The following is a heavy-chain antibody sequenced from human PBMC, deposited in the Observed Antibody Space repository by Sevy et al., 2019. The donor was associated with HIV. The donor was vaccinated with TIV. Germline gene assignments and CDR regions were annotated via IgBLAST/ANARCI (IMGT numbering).Heavy chain of an antibody. D-gene: IGHD2-2*01. Sequence: GGSLRLSCAASAFTFKSYAMTWVRQAPGKGLEWISSISGSGGDTKYADSVKGRFTISRDNAKNSLYLQMNSLRAEDTAVYYCARDDIVVVPAAQDYYYYYGMDVWGQGTTVTVSS. CDR1: AFTFKSYA. V-gene: IGHV3-23*01. CDR3: ARDDIVVVPAAQDYYYYYGMDV. CDR2: ISGSGGDT. J-gene: IGHJ6*02.